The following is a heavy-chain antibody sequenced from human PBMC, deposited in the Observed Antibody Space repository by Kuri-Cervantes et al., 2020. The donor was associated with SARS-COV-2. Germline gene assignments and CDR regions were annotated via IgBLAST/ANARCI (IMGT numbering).Heavy chain of an antibody. CDR1: GGSFSGYY. CDR3: ARTYSSGWYYYYYMDV. CDR2: INHSGST. Sequence: SETLSLTCAVYGGSFSGYYWSWIRQPPGKGLEWIGEINHSGSTNYNPSLKGRVTISVDTSKNQFSLKLSSVTAADTAVYYCARTYSSGWYYYYYMDVWGKGTTVTVSS. V-gene: IGHV4-34*01. J-gene: IGHJ6*03. D-gene: IGHD6-19*01.